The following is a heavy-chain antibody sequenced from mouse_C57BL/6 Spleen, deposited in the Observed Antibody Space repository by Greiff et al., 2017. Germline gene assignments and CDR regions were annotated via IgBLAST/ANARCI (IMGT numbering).Heavy chain of an antibody. D-gene: IGHD1-1*01. CDR2: IDPANGNT. Sequence: VQLQQSVAELVRPGASVKLSCTASGFNIKNTNMHWVKQRPEQGLELIGRIDPANGNTKSAPKFQGKATIPADTSSNTAYLQLSSLTSEDTALYCCTSVYYGSSHFAYWGQGTLLTVSA. CDR1: GFNIKNTN. CDR3: TSVYYGSSHFAY. J-gene: IGHJ3*01. V-gene: IGHV14-3*01.